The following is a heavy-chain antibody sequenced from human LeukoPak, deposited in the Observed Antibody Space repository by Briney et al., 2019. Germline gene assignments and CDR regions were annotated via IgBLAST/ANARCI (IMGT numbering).Heavy chain of an antibody. CDR2: IIPIFGTA. D-gene: IGHD2-15*01. CDR1: GGTFSSYA. V-gene: IGHV1-69*01. CDR3: ARDKRGYCSGGSCYYYYGMDV. Sequence: ASVKVSCKASGGTFSSYAISWVRQAPGQGLEWMGGIIPIFGTANYARKFQGRVTITADESTSTAYMELSSLRSEDTAVYYCARDKRGYCSGGSCYYYYGMDVWGQGTTVTVSS. J-gene: IGHJ6*02.